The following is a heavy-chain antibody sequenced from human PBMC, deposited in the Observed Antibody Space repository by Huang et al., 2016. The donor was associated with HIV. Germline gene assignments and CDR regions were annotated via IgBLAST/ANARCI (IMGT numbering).Heavy chain of an antibody. D-gene: IGHD5-18*01. V-gene: IGHV5-51*01. CDR2: IYPRDSET. CDR3: ARQVDGFRSHFDF. CDR1: GYGFSSYW. Sequence: EVLLVQSGAELKEPGESLKISCKASGYGFSSYWIDWVRQKPGKGLGWMGIIYPRDSETKYSPSFDGQVTISADKSTRTAYLQWESLKAPDTAIYFCARQVDGFRSHFDFWGQGTLVSVSS. J-gene: IGHJ4*02.